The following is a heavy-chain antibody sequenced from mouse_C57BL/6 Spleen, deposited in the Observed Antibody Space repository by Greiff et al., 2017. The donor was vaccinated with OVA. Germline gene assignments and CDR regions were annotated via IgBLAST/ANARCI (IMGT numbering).Heavy chain of an antibody. J-gene: IGHJ1*03. V-gene: IGHV1-72*01. Sequence: QVQLQQPGAELVKPGASVKLSCKASGYTFTSYWMHWVKQRPGRGLEWIGRIDPNSGGTKYNEKFKSKATLTVAKPSSPAYMQLLSLTSEDSSVYYCARSYYSNHWYFDVWGTGPTVTVSS. CDR3: ARSYYSNHWYFDV. CDR1: GYTFTSYW. D-gene: IGHD2-5*01. CDR2: IDPNSGGT.